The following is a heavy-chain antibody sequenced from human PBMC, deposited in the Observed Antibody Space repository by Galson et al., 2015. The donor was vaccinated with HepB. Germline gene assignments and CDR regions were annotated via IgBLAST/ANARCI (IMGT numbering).Heavy chain of an antibody. CDR2: MNPNSGNT. J-gene: IGHJ6*02. D-gene: IGHD3-10*01. CDR3: ARVGTMVRGIITLRLYYGMDV. Sequence: SVKVSCKASGYTFTSSDINWVRQATGQGLEWMGWMNPNSGNTGYAQKFQGRVTMTSNTSISTVYMELSSLRSEDTAVYYCARVGTMVRGIITLRLYYGMDVWGQGTTVTVSS. CDR1: GYTFTSSD. V-gene: IGHV1-8*01.